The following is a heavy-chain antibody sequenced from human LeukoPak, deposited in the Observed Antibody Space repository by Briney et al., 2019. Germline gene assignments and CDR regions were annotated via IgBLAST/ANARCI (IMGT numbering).Heavy chain of an antibody. CDR2: ISGRSGYI. D-gene: IGHD1-1*01. V-gene: IGHV3-21*01. CDR3: ARDSQATLRQDY. CDR1: GFTFSYYS. Sequence: GGSLRLSCAASGFTFSYYSMNWVRQAPGKGLEWVSSISGRSGYIFYADSVKGRFTVSRDNAKNSLYLQMNSLGAEDTAVYYCARDSQATLRQDYWGQGTLVIVSS. J-gene: IGHJ4*02.